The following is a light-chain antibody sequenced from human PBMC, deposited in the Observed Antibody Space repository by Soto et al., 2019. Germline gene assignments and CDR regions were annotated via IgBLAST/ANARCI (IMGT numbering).Light chain of an antibody. CDR1: QGITNW. Sequence: DVQVTQYTSSVSASVGDRVTITCRASQGITNWLAWYQQKPGKAPKLLIYAASGLPSGVPSRFSGSGSGTDFTLTISSLQPEDFATYYCQQANSFPLPFGGGTNADIK. J-gene: IGKJ4*01. V-gene: IGKV1-12*01. CDR2: AAS. CDR3: QQANSFPLP.